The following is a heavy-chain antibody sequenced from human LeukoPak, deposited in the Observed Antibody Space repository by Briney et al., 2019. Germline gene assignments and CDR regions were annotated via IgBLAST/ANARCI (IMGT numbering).Heavy chain of an antibody. V-gene: IGHV3-74*01. CDR3: ARKDMLDY. J-gene: IGHJ4*02. CDR2: IKSDGSST. CDR1: GFTFSSYW. Sequence: PGGSLRLSCAASGFTFSSYWMHWVRQAPGKGLVWVSRIKSDGSSTGYAESAKGRFTISRDNAKNTLYLQMNSLRAEDTAVYYCARKDMLDYWGKGTLVTVSS.